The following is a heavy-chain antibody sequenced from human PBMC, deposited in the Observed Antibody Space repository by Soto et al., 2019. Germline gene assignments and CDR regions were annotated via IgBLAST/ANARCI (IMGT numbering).Heavy chain of an antibody. Sequence: SVKVSCKASGGTFSSYAISWVRQAPGQGLEWMGGIIPIFGTANYAQKFQGRVTITADESTSTAYMELSSLRSEDTAVYYCARDNMATSGHYYYYGMDVWGQGTTVTVS. CDR3: ARDNMATSGHYYYYGMDV. CDR2: IIPIFGTA. V-gene: IGHV1-69*13. J-gene: IGHJ6*01. D-gene: IGHD5-12*01. CDR1: GGTFSSYA.